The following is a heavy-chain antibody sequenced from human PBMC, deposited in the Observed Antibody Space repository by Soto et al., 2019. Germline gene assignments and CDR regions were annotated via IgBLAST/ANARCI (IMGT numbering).Heavy chain of an antibody. CDR1: GFTFSSYG. V-gene: IGHV3-30*18. CDR2: ISYDGSNK. Sequence: GGSLRLSCAASGFTFSSYGMHWVRQAPGKGLEWVAVISYDGSNKYYADSVKGRFTISRDNSKNTLYLQMNSLRAEDTAVYYCAKRLLWFGELFRMDFDYWGQGTLVTVSS. J-gene: IGHJ4*02. D-gene: IGHD3-10*01. CDR3: AKRLLWFGELFRMDFDY.